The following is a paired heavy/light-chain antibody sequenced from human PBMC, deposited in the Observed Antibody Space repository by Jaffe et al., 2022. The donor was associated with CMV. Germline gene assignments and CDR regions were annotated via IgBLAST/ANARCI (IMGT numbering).Light chain of an antibody. CDR2: EDN. Sequence: NFMLTQPHSVSESPGKTVTISCTRSSGSIASNYVQWYQQRPGSAPTTVIYEDNQRPSGVPDRFSGSIDSSSNSASLTISGLKTEDEADYYCQSYDSSTSRVFGGGTKLTVL. CDR1: SGSIASNY. J-gene: IGLJ3*02. CDR3: QSYDSSTSRV. V-gene: IGLV6-57*04.
Heavy chain of an antibody. CDR1: GYTFTSYG. Sequence: QVQLVQSGAEVKKPGASVKVSCKASGYTFTSYGISWVRQAPGQGLEWMGWISAYNGNTNYAQKLQGRVTMTTDTSTSTAYMELRSLRSDDTAVYYCAREGGYCSGGSCYTINYYYYYMDVWGKGTTVTVSS. CDR3: AREGGYCSGGSCYTINYYYYYMDV. CDR2: ISAYNGNT. V-gene: IGHV1-18*04. D-gene: IGHD2-15*01. J-gene: IGHJ6*03.